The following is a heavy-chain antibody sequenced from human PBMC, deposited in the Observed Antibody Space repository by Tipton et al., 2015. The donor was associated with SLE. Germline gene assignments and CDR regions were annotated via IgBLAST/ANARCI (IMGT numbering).Heavy chain of an antibody. Sequence: SGGSFSGYWWSWIRQAPGKGLEWVANIKQDGSEKYYVDSVRGRFTISRGNPKNSLYLQMNSLRAEDTAVYYCARLGDFWSGHQKSGMDFWGQGTTVTVSS. CDR1: GGSFSGYW. CDR2: IKQDGSEK. D-gene: IGHD3-3*01. CDR3: ARLGDFWSGHQKSGMDF. V-gene: IGHV3-7*01. J-gene: IGHJ6*02.